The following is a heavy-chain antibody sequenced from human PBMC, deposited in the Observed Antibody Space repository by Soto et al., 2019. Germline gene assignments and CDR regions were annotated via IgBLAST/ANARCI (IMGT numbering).Heavy chain of an antibody. V-gene: IGHV4-34*01. CDR3: ARGSLITMVRGPYNWFAP. CDR2: INHSGST. Sequence: SETLSLTCAVYGGSFSGYYWSWIRQPPGKGLEWIGEINHSGSTNYNPSLKSRVTISVDTSKNQFSLKLSSVTAADTAVYYCARGSLITMVRGPYNWFAPWGQGTLVPVSS. D-gene: IGHD3-10*01. J-gene: IGHJ5*02. CDR1: GGSFSGYY.